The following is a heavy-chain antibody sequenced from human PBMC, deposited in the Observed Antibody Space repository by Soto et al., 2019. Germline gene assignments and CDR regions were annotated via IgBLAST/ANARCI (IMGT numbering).Heavy chain of an antibody. V-gene: IGHV1-69*13. CDR2: IIPIFGTA. CDR1: GGTFSSYA. Sequence: SVKVSCKASGGTFSSYAISWVRQAPGQGLEWMGGIIPIFGTANYAQKFQGRVTITADESTSTAYMELSSLRSEDTAVYYCAREGAVAGMVNDYWGQGTLVTVSS. J-gene: IGHJ4*02. CDR3: AREGAVAGMVNDY. D-gene: IGHD6-19*01.